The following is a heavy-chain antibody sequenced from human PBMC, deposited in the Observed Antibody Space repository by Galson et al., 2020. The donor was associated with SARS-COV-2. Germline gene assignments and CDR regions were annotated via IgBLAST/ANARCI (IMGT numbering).Heavy chain of an antibody. CDR3: ARKSIMDV. V-gene: IGHV4-39*01. CDR2: FYYNGNT. Sequence: SETLSLTCTVSGGSISSVNYYWGWIRQPPGKGLEWIGSFYYNGNTYYNPSLKSRVTMSVDTSKNQFSLKLSSVTAADTAVYYCARKSIMDVWGKGTTVTVSS. J-gene: IGHJ6*04. CDR1: GGSISSVNYY.